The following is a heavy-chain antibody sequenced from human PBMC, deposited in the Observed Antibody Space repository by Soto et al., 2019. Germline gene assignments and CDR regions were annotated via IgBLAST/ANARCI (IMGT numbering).Heavy chain of an antibody. D-gene: IGHD6-13*01. J-gene: IGHJ4*02. Sequence: PGGSLRLSCAASGFTFSNYWMSWVRQAPGKGLEWVANIKPDGSEKYYVDSVKGRFTISRDNAENSVYLQMNSLRAEDAAVYYCASEGASSRWPYWGQGSLVTVSS. CDR2: IKPDGSEK. CDR1: GFTFSNYW. CDR3: ASEGASSRWPY. V-gene: IGHV3-7*01.